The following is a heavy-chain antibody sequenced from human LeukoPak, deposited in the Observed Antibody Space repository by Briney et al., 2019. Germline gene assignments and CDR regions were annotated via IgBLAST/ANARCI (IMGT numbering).Heavy chain of an antibody. CDR1: GFTFSSYS. V-gene: IGHV3-21*01. J-gene: IGHJ6*02. Sequence: GGSLRLSCAASGFTFSSYSMNWVRQAPGKGLEWVSSISSSSSYIYYADSVKGRFTISRDNAKNSLYPQMNSLRAEDTAVYYCARWGYNGYDWRAYGMDVWGQGTTVTVSS. CDR3: ARWGYNGYDWRAYGMDV. CDR2: ISSSSSYI. D-gene: IGHD5-12*01.